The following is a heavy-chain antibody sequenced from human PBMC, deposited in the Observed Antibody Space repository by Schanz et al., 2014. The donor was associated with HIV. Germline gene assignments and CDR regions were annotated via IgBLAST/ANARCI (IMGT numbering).Heavy chain of an antibody. V-gene: IGHV1-69*01. CDR3: ARASGSGSYYWFDP. D-gene: IGHD3-10*01. CDR1: GGTFNSYA. J-gene: IGHJ5*02. CDR2: IIPIFGTA. Sequence: QVQLVQSGAAVKTPGSSVKVSCKASGGTFNSYAINWVRQAPGQGLEWMGGIIPIFGTANYAQKFQGRVTITADESTSTAYMDLSSLRSEDTAVYYCARASGSGSYYWFDPWGQGTLVTVSS.